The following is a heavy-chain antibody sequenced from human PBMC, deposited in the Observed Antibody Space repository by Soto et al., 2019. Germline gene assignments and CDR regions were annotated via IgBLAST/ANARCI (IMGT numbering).Heavy chain of an antibody. Sequence: SDTLSLTCAVYGGSCRGYYWSWIRQPPGKGLEWIGEINHSGSTNYNPPLKSRVTISVDTSRNQFSLKLSSVTAADTAVYYCARGTVQRWLPYYYYGMDVWGQGTTVTVSS. J-gene: IGHJ6*02. CDR2: INHSGST. V-gene: IGHV4-34*01. CDR3: ARGTVQRWLPYYYYGMDV. D-gene: IGHD5-12*01. CDR1: GGSCRGYY.